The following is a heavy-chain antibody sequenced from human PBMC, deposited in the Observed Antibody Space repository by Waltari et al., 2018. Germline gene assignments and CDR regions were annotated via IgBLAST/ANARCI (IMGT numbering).Heavy chain of an antibody. J-gene: IGHJ4*02. V-gene: IGHV1-2*02. Sequence: QVQLVQPGAEVMKPGASLKVSCKASGYTFTDYYMHWVRQAPGQGLEWMGWINPNTGGTNYAQKFQGRVTMTRDTSISTAYLEMNRLRNDDTAVYYCARDLGDTAMANSEGDWGQGTLVTVSA. D-gene: IGHD5-18*01. CDR3: ARDLGDTAMANSEGD. CDR2: INPNTGGT. CDR1: GYTFTDYY.